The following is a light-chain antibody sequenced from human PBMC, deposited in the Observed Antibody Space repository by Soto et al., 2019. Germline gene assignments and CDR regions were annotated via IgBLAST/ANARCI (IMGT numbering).Light chain of an antibody. CDR2: GAS. CDR1: QSVSNNY. CDR3: QQYGSSGT. Sequence: EIVLTHSPRTLSLSPGERATLSCRASQSVSNNYLAWYQQEPGQAPRLLIYGASNRATGIPDRFSGSGSGTDFTLTISRLEPEDFAVYYCQQYGSSGTFGQGTKVDIK. V-gene: IGKV3-20*01. J-gene: IGKJ1*01.